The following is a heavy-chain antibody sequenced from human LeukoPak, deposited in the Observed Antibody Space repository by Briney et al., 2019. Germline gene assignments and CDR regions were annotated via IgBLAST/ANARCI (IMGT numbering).Heavy chain of an antibody. CDR3: AKQHIVVVTAITYYYYGMDV. CDR1: GFTFSSYG. D-gene: IGHD2-21*02. J-gene: IGHJ6*02. Sequence: PGGSLRLSCAASGFTFSSYGMHWVRQAPGKGLEWVAVISYDGSNKYYADSVKGRFTISRDNSKNTLYLQMNSLRAEDTAVYYCAKQHIVVVTAITYYYYGMDVWGQGTTVTVSS. V-gene: IGHV3-30*18. CDR2: ISYDGSNK.